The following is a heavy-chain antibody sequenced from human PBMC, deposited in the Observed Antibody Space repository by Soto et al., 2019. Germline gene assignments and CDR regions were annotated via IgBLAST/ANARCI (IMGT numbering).Heavy chain of an antibody. V-gene: IGHV3-21*01. CDR2: ISSSSSYI. Sequence: PGGSLRLSCAASGFTFSSYSMNWVRQAPGKGLEWVSSISSSSSYIYYADSVKGRFTISRDNAKNSLYLQMNSLRAEDTAVYYCARVEYYYDSSGYTYYFDYWGQGTLVTVSS. CDR3: ARVEYYYDSSGYTYYFDY. CDR1: GFTFSSYS. J-gene: IGHJ4*02. D-gene: IGHD3-22*01.